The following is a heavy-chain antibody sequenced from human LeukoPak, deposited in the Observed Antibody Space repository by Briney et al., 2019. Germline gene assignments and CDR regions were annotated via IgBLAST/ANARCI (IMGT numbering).Heavy chain of an antibody. CDR2: ISTSSSNT. J-gene: IGHJ5*02. CDR3: ARQPNIVVVDNWFDP. CDR1: GFTFSSYN. D-gene: IGHD2-15*01. V-gene: IGHV3-21*01. Sequence: PGGSLRLSCAASGFTFSSYNMIWFRQAPGKGPEWVSAISTSSSNTYYSDSVKGRFTISRDNAKNSLYLQMNSLRAEDTAVYYCARQPNIVVVDNWFDPWGQGTLVAVSS.